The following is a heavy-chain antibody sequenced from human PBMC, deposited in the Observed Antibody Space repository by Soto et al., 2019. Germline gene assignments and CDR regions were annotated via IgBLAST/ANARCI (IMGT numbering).Heavy chain of an antibody. D-gene: IGHD3-10*01. Sequence: QVELVESGGGVVRPGRSLRLSCAASRFPFSYYAMHWVRQAPGKGLEFVAVLLDDGSKYYADSVKGRFTISKANAMKTVALEMSRLRREDTAIYYCAKEGTVLYNAFDIWGQGTMVTVS. J-gene: IGHJ3*02. CDR2: LLDDGSK. V-gene: IGHV3-30*18. CDR1: RFPFSYYA. CDR3: AKEGTVLYNAFDI.